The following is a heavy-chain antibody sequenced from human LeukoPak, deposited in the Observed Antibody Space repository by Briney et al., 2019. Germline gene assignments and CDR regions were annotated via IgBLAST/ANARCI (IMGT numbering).Heavy chain of an antibody. CDR3: AHRLVGYGSGSYFYY. CDR1: GFSLSTSGVG. J-gene: IGHJ4*02. D-gene: IGHD3-10*01. Sequence: SGPTLMKPTQTLTLTCTFSGFSLSTSGVGVGWIRQPPGKALEWLALIYWDDDKRYSPSLKSRLTITKDTSKNQVVLTMTNMDPVDTATYYCAHRLVGYGSGSYFYYWGQGTLVTVSS. CDR2: IYWDDDK. V-gene: IGHV2-5*02.